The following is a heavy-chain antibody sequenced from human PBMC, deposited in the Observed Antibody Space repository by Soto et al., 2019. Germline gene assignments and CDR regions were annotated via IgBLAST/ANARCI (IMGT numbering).Heavy chain of an antibody. CDR1: GFSLSTSGVG. CDR3: AHVWGASGSGSPLDY. V-gene: IGHV2-5*02. CDR2: IYWDDDK. J-gene: IGHJ4*02. D-gene: IGHD3-10*01. Sequence: QITLKESGPTLVKPTQTLTLTCTFSGFSLSTSGVGVGWIRQPPGKALEWLALIYWDDDKRYSPSLKSRLTITKDTSKNQVVRTRTNMDPVDTATYYGAHVWGASGSGSPLDYWGQGTLVTVSS.